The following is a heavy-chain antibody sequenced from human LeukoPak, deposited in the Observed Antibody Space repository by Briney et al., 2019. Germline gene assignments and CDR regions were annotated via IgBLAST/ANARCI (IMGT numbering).Heavy chain of an antibody. D-gene: IGHD5-24*01. Sequence: GESLKISCKGSGSRFTSYWIGWVRQMPGKGLEWMGIIYPGDSDTRYSPSFQGQVTISADKSISTAYLQWSSLKASDTAMYYCARAVEMATVYFDYWGQGTLVTVSS. V-gene: IGHV5-51*01. CDR2: IYPGDSDT. CDR3: ARAVEMATVYFDY. CDR1: GSRFTSYW. J-gene: IGHJ4*02.